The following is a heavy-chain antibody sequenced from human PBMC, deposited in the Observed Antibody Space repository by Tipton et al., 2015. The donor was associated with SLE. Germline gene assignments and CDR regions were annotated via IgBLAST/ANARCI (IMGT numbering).Heavy chain of an antibody. D-gene: IGHD3-3*01. J-gene: IGHJ4*02. V-gene: IGHV4-39*01. CDR2: ISYSGST. CDR3: ALPYYDFWSGYYGGYFDY. Sequence: TLSLTCTVSGGSISISSYYWGWIRQPPGKGLEWIGSISYSGSTYYNPSLKSRVTISVDTSKKQFSLKLSSVTAADTAVYYCALPYYDFWSGYYGGYFDYWGQGTLVTVSS. CDR1: GGSISISSYY.